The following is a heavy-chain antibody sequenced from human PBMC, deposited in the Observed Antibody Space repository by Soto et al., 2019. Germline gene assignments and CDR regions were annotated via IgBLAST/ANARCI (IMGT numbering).Heavy chain of an antibody. J-gene: IGHJ4*02. CDR1: GFTVSSNH. CDR2: IYSGGTT. Sequence: PGGSLRLSCETSGFTVSSNHMSWVRQAPGEGLEWVSDIYSGGTTNYADSVKGRFTISRDIYKNTLALQMNSLRVEDTAVYYCVKEVYDPSAYRGGCFENWGQGTLVTVSS. V-gene: IGHV3-53*01. D-gene: IGHD3-16*01. CDR3: VKEVYDPSAYRGGCFEN.